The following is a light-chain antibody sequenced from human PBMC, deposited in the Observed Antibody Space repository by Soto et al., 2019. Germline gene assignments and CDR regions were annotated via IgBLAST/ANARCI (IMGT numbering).Light chain of an antibody. CDR1: SSDVSGYNY. V-gene: IGLV2-8*01. J-gene: IGLJ1*01. CDR3: SSYTSSSTLEV. CDR2: EVN. Sequence: QSVLTQPPSASWSPGQSVTISCTGTSSDVSGYNYVSWYQQHPGKAHKLMNYEVNKRPSGVTDRFTGSKSGKTASLTVSGFQAVDEADYYCSSYTSSSTLEVFGTG.